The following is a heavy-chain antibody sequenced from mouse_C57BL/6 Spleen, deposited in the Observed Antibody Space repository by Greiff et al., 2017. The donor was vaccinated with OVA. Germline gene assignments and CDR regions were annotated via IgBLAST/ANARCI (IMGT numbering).Heavy chain of an antibody. D-gene: IGHD1-1*01. V-gene: IGHV5-17*01. CDR2: ISSGSSTI. CDR1: GFTFSDYG. Sequence: EVKVVESGGGLVKPGGSLKLSCAASGFTFSDYGLHWVRQAPEKGLEWVAYISSGSSTIYYADTVKGRFTISRDNAKNTLFLQMTSLGSDDTAMXYCARDYYGSSSWYFDVWGTGTTVTVSS. J-gene: IGHJ1*03. CDR3: ARDYYGSSSWYFDV.